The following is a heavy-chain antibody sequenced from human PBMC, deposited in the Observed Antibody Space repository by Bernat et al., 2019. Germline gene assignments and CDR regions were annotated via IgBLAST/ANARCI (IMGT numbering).Heavy chain of an antibody. D-gene: IGHD6-25*01. CDR3: ARITGSAYDFITGYHYGLDV. V-gene: IGHV2-26*01. J-gene: IGHJ6*02. Sequence: QVTLKESGPVLVKPTETLTLTCSVSGFSLNNAKMGVNWIRQPPGKALEWLAHIFSNGEKFYSTSLKNRLTISRDTSKSQVVLTMTNMDPVDTATYYCARITGSAYDFITGYHYGLDVWGQGTTVFVSS. CDR1: GFSLNNAKMG. CDR2: IFSNGEK.